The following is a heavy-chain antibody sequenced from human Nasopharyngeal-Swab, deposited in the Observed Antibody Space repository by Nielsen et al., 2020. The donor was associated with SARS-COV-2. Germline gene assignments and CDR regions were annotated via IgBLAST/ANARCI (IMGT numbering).Heavy chain of an antibody. CDR2: ISYDGSNK. J-gene: IGHJ4*02. D-gene: IGHD6-6*01. CDR3: ARGGGSSSSAPFDY. Sequence: WIRQPPGKGLEWVAVISYDGSNKYYADSVKGRFTISRDNSKNTLYLQMNSLRAEDTAVYYCARGGGSSSSAPFDYWGQGTPVTGLL. V-gene: IGHV3-30-3*01.